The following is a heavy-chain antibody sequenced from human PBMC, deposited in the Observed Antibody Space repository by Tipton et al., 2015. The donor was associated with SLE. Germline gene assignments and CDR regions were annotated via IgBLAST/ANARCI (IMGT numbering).Heavy chain of an antibody. J-gene: IGHJ5*02. Sequence: TLSLTCTVSGGSISSYHWSWIRQSPGKGLEWIGYIYYSEGTNYNPTLKSRVTISIDASRKQFSLKLTSVTAADTAIYYCARLLGTTLTTGDWFDPWGQEILVTVST. V-gene: IGHV4-59*08. D-gene: IGHD3-9*01. CDR3: ARLLGTTLTTGDWFDP. CDR1: GGSISSYH. CDR2: IYYSEGT.